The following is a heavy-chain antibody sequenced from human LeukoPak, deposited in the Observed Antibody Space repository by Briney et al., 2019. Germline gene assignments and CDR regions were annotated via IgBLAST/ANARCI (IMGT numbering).Heavy chain of an antibody. D-gene: IGHD1-26*01. CDR2: ISYDGSNK. CDR3: AKDRGGAPTYFDY. V-gene: IGHV3-30*18. Sequence: PGGSLRLSCAASGFTFSSYGMHWVRQAPGKGLEWVAVISYDGSNKYYADSVKGRFTISRDNSKSTLYLQMNSLRAEDTAVYYCAKDRGGAPTYFDYWGQGTLVTVSS. CDR1: GFTFSSYG. J-gene: IGHJ4*02.